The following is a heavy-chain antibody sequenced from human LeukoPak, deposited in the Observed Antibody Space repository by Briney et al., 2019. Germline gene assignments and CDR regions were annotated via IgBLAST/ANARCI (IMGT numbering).Heavy chain of an antibody. CDR2: IYHSGST. D-gene: IGHD6-13*01. CDR1: GGSISSGGYS. J-gene: IGHJ5*02. Sequence: SQTLSLTCAVSGGSISSGGYSWSWIRQPPGKGLVWIGYIYHSGSTYYNPSLKSRVTISVDRSKNQFSLKLSSVTAADTAVYYCAREEAAAGNWFDPWGQGTLVTVSS. V-gene: IGHV4-30-2*01. CDR3: AREEAAAGNWFDP.